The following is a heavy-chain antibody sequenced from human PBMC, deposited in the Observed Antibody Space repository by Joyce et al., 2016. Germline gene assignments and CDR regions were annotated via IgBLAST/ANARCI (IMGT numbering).Heavy chain of an antibody. J-gene: IGHJ4*02. Sequence: QVQLVQSGAEVKKPGASVKVSCKASGYTFTGFHMHWVRQAPGQGLEGVGRIKPDSGGTTYAQKFQGRVTMTRDTSISTAYMELSRLTSDDTAVYYCARGPSFSRLAVAGYFFGDWGQGTLVTVSS. V-gene: IGHV1-2*06. CDR2: IKPDSGGT. D-gene: IGHD6-19*01. CDR1: GYTFTGFH. CDR3: ARGPSFSRLAVAGYFFGD.